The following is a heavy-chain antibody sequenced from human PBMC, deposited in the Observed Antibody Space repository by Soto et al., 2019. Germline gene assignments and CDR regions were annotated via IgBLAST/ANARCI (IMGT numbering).Heavy chain of an antibody. CDR1: GGSISSGDYY. CDR2: IYYSGST. V-gene: IGHV4-30-4*01. CDR3: ARASSLPGYYYHYYGMDV. J-gene: IGHJ6*02. Sequence: SETLSLTCTVSGGSISSGDYYWSWIRQPPGKGLEWIGYIYYSGSTYYNPSLKSRVTISVDTSKNQFSLKLSSVTAADTAVYYCARASSLPGYYYHYYGMDVWGQGTTVTVSS.